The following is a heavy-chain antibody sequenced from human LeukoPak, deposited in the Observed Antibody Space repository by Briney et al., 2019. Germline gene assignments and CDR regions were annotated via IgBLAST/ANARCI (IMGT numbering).Heavy chain of an antibody. CDR1: GGSISSYY. V-gene: IGHV4-59*01. Sequence: SETLSLTCTVSGGSISSYYWSWIRQPPGKGLEWIGYIYYSWSTNYNPSLKSRVTISVDTSKNQFSLKLSSVTAADTAVYYCARVVYYGSGSSISYYFDYWGQGTLVTVSS. D-gene: IGHD3-10*01. CDR2: IYYSWST. J-gene: IGHJ4*02. CDR3: ARVVYYGSGSSISYYFDY.